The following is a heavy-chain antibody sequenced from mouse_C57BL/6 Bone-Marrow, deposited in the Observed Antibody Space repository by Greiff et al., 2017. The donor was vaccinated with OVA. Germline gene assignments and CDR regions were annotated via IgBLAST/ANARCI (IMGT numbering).Heavy chain of an antibody. V-gene: IGHV6-3*01. CDR2: IRLKSDNYAT. J-gene: IGHJ4*01. Sequence: EVQLQESGGGLVQPGGSMKLSCVASGFTFSNYWMNWVRQSPEKGLEWVAQIRLKSDNYATHYAESVKGRFTISRADSTSSVYLRMNNLKAGGTRIDYCAGSGYFGDYYAMDYWGQGTSVTVSS. D-gene: IGHD2-3*01. CDR1: GFTFSNYW. CDR3: AGSGYFGDYYAMDY.